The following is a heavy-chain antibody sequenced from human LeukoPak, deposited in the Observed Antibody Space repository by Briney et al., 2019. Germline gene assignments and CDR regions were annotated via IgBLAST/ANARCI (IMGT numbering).Heavy chain of an antibody. J-gene: IGHJ5*02. D-gene: IGHD6-19*01. CDR2: IIPIFGTA. Sequence: ASVKVSCKASGGTFSSYAISWVRQAPGQGLEWMGGIIPIFGTANYAQKFQGRVTITADESTSTAYMELSSLRSEDAAVYYCARSGAGYSSGWDLNWFDPWGQGTLVTVSS. CDR3: ARSGAGYSSGWDLNWFDP. CDR1: GGTFSSYA. V-gene: IGHV1-69*13.